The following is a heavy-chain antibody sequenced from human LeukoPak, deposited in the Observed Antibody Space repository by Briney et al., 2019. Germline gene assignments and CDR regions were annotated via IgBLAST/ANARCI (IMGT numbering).Heavy chain of an antibody. J-gene: IGHJ4*02. CDR2: IYSGGST. CDR1: GFTVRSNY. CDR3: ASGAMWVRKYYSDPFHY. D-gene: IGHD3-10*01. V-gene: IGHV3-53*01. Sequence: PGGSLRLSCAASGFTVRSNYMSWVRQAPGKGREWVSIIYSGGSTYYADSVRGRFTISGDSSKNTVCLQMNSLRAEDTAVYYCASGAMWVRKYYSDPFHYWGQGTLVTVSS.